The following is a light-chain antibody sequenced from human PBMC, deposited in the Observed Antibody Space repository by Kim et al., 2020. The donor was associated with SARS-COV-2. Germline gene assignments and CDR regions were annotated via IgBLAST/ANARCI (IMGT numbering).Light chain of an antibody. Sequence: DIQMTQSPSSLSASLGDRVTITCRAGQNIGNYLNWYQQRPGKVPRLLIQGAANLESGVPSGFSGSGSGTDFSLTISSLQPQDFAIYYCQQSYYTCPVTFGGGTKVDIK. CDR2: GAA. CDR3: QQSYYTCPVT. J-gene: IGKJ4*01. CDR1: QNIGNY. V-gene: IGKV1-39*01.